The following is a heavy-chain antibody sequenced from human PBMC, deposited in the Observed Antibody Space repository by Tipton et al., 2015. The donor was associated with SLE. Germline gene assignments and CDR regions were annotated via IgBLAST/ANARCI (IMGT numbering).Heavy chain of an antibody. CDR1: GGSISSYY. CDR3: ARQGQQLVRPYYYGMDV. V-gene: IGHV4-59*08. CDR2: IYYSGST. D-gene: IGHD6-13*01. Sequence: LRLSCTVSGGSISSYYWSWIRQPPGKGLEWIGYIYYSGSTNYNPSLKSRVTISVDTSKNQFSLKLSSVTAADTAVYYCARQGQQLVRPYYYGMDVGGQGTTVTVSS. J-gene: IGHJ6*02.